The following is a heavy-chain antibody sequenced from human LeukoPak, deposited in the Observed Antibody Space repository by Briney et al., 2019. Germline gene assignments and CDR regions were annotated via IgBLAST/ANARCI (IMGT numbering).Heavy chain of an antibody. CDR1: GGYIISYY. V-gene: IGHV4-59*12. J-gene: IGHJ6*04. CDR2: ISHSGST. Sequence: SETLSLTCTVSGGYIISYYWSWIRQPPGKALEWVGYISHSGSTNYNPSLKSRVTISVDTSKNQFSLKLSSVTAADTAVYYCAGERGYRVMDVWGKGTTVTVSS. CDR3: AGERGYRVMDV. D-gene: IGHD5-12*01.